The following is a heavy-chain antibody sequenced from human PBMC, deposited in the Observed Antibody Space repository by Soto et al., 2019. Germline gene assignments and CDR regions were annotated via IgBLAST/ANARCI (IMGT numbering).Heavy chain of an antibody. J-gene: IGHJ4*02. CDR3: AKGGYSGYDSHFDY. CDR1: GFTFSSYG. D-gene: IGHD5-12*01. V-gene: IGHV3-30*18. Sequence: VGSLRLSCAASGFTFSSYGMHWVRQAPGKGLEWVAVISYDGSNKYYADSVKGRFTISRDNSKNTLYLQMNSLRAEDTAVYYCAKGGYSGYDSHFDYWGQGTLVTVSS. CDR2: ISYDGSNK.